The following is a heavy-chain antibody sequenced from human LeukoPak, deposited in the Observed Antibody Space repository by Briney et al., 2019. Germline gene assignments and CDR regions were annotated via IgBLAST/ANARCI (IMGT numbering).Heavy chain of an antibody. Sequence: GGSLRLSCAASGFTFSSYWMHWVRQAPGKGLVWVSRINSDGSSTSYADSVKGRFNISRDNAKNTLYLQMNSLRAEDTAVYYCARVGGYCSGGSCYPVGFDYWGQGTLVTVSS. CDR1: GFTFSSYW. J-gene: IGHJ4*02. CDR2: INSDGSST. CDR3: ARVGGYCSGGSCYPVGFDY. V-gene: IGHV3-74*01. D-gene: IGHD2-15*01.